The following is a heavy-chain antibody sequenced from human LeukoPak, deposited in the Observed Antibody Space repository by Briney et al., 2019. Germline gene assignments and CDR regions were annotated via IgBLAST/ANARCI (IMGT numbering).Heavy chain of an antibody. CDR1: GFTFSNYG. V-gene: IGHV3-30*02. D-gene: IGHD3-16*01. CDR3: ASKILTAYYDYVWGSSTIYTTRAFDI. J-gene: IGHJ3*02. CDR2: IHYDGGNT. Sequence: PGGSLRLSCAASGFTFSNYGLHWVRQAPGKGLEWVAFIHYDGGNTYYADSVKGRLTISRDNSKSTLYLQMNGLRAEDTAVYYCASKILTAYYDYVWGSSTIYTTRAFDIWGQGTMVTVSS.